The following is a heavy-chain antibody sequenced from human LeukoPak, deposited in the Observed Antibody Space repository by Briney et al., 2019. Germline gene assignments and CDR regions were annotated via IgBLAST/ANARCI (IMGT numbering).Heavy chain of an antibody. J-gene: IGHJ4*02. CDR3: ARAGDYDSSGYQIDY. CDR1: GGTFSSYT. V-gene: IGHV1-69*02. Sequence: ASVKVSCKASGGTFSSYTISWVRQAPGQGLEWMGRIIPILDIANYAQKFQGRVTITADKSTSTAYMELSSLRSEDTAVYYCARAGDYDSSGYQIDYWGQGTPVTVSS. CDR2: IIPILDIA. D-gene: IGHD3-22*01.